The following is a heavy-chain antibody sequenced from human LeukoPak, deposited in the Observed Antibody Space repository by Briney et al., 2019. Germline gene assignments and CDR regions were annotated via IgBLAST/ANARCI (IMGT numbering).Heavy chain of an antibody. Sequence: SETLSLTCTVSGGSISSGGYYWSWIRQHPGKGLEWIGYIYYSGSTYHNPSLKSRVTISVDTSKNQFSLKLSSVTAADTAVYYCARGDYYDSSGYGHLPYFDYWGQGTLVTVSS. CDR1: GGSISSGGYY. CDR3: ARGDYYDSSGYGHLPYFDY. CDR2: IYYSGST. V-gene: IGHV4-31*03. D-gene: IGHD3-22*01. J-gene: IGHJ4*02.